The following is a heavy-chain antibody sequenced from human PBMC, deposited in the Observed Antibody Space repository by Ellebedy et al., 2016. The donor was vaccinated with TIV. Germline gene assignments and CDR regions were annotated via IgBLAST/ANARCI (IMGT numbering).Heavy chain of an antibody. D-gene: IGHD6-19*01. CDR1: GFTFSTYA. J-gene: IGHJ4*02. V-gene: IGHV3-23*01. CDR3: ARDAARSGWISDY. Sequence: GESLKISCVVSGFTFSTYAMRWFRQAPGKGLEWVSSLTTGGVTFYAESVKDRFTLSRDSSKNTLYLQMNSLRVEDTAVYYCARDAARSGWISDYWGQGTLVTVSS. CDR2: LTTGGVT.